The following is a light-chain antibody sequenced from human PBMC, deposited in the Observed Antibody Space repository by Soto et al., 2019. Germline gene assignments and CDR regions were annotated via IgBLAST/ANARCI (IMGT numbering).Light chain of an antibody. CDR1: QGINTW. V-gene: IGKV1D-16*01. Sequence: DIQMTQSPSSVSASVGDRVTFTCRASQGINTWLAWYQQKPGKAPKFLIYAASTLQSGVPSRFSGSGSETDFTLTISCLQSEDFATYYCQQYYSYPPWTFGQGTKVDIK. CDR3: QQYYSYPPWT. CDR2: AAS. J-gene: IGKJ1*01.